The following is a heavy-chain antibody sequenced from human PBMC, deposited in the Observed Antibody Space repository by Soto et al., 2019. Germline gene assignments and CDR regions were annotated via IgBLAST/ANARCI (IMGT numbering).Heavy chain of an antibody. CDR3: ATRIPVFGLLIHPFYR. D-gene: IGHD2-21*01. J-gene: IGHJ5*02. Sequence: SETLSLTCAVYGGSVNGYYWNWIRQPPGKGLEWIGEINHTGGTHYNPSLKSRVTMSVDTCKNQFSLRLSSVTAGDTAIYYCATRIPVFGLLIHPFYRWGQGNQVTVSS. CDR2: INHTGGT. CDR1: GGSVNGYY. V-gene: IGHV4-34*01.